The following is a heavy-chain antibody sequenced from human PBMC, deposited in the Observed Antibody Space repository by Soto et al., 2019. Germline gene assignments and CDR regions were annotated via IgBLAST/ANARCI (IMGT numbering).Heavy chain of an antibody. V-gene: IGHV1-3*05. Sequence: QVQLVQSGAEEKKPGASVKVSCKASGYTFTSHAMHWVRQAPGQRLEWMGWINAGNGNTKYSQKFQGRVIITTDTSASTAYMALSGLRSEDTAVYYCAREGIAAAGTSWFDPWGQGTLVTVSS. CDR3: AREGIAAAGTSWFDP. D-gene: IGHD6-13*01. CDR1: GYTFTSHA. J-gene: IGHJ5*02. CDR2: INAGNGNT.